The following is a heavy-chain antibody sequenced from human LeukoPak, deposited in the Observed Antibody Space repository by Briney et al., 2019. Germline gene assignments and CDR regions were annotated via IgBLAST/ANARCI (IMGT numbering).Heavy chain of an antibody. D-gene: IGHD2-2*01. J-gene: IGHJ4*02. CDR3: AKEYCSSTSCPKDFDY. Sequence: GGSLRLSCAASGFTFSSYSMNWVRQAPGKGLEWVSAISGSGGSTYYADSVKGRFTISRDNSKNTLYLQMNSLRAEDTAVYYCAKEYCSSTSCPKDFDYWGQGTLVTVSS. CDR2: ISGSGGST. V-gene: IGHV3-23*01. CDR1: GFTFSSYS.